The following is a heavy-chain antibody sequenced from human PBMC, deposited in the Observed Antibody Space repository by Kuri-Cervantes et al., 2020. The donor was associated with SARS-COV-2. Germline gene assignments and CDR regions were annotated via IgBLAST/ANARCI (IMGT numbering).Heavy chain of an antibody. D-gene: IGHD6-13*01. J-gene: IGHJ6*03. CDR1: GNSITSGGYH. CDR2: IYYSAST. Sequence: SETLSLTCTVSGNSITSGGYHWTWIRQLPGKGLEWIGYIYYSASTYYNPSLKSRVTIGVDASQNQISLKLRSVTAADTAVYYCARKAATGFRLMDVWGKGTTVTVSS. V-gene: IGHV4-31*03. CDR3: ARKAATGFRLMDV.